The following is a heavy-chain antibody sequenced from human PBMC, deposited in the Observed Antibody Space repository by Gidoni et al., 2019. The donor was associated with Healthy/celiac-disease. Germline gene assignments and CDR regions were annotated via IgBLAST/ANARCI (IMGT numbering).Heavy chain of an antibody. CDR1: GGTFSSYA. V-gene: IGHV1-69*01. D-gene: IGHD2-8*01. CDR3: AREVGYCTNGVCTSYYYYGMDV. J-gene: IGHJ6*02. Sequence: QVQLVQSGAEVKKPGSSVKVSCKASGGTFSSYAISWVRQAPGQGLEWMGGIIPIFGTANYAQKFQGRVTITADESTSTAYMELSSLRSEDTAVYYCAREVGYCTNGVCTSYYYYGMDVWGQGTTVTVSS. CDR2: IIPIFGTA.